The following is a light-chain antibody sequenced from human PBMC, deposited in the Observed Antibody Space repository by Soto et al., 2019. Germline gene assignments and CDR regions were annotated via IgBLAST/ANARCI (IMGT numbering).Light chain of an antibody. J-gene: IGKJ4*01. Sequence: DIQMTQSPSSLSASVGDRVTITCRASQSISSYLNWYQQKPGKAPQLLIYAASSLQSGVPSRFSGSGSGTDFTLTNSSLQPEDFPTYYCQQSYSTLPTSGGGTKVEIK. V-gene: IGKV1-39*01. CDR3: QQSYSTLPT. CDR1: QSISSY. CDR2: AAS.